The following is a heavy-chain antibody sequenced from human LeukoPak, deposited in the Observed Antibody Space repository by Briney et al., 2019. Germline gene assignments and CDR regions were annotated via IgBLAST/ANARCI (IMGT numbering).Heavy chain of an antibody. CDR3: AKDLNAVGPFDS. CDR1: GFTFSSYA. Sequence: GGSLRLSCAASGFTFSSYAMSWVRQAPGKGLEWVSAISGSGGSTYYADSVKGRFTNSRDNSKNTLYLHMTTLRAEDTAVYYCAKDLNAVGPFDSWGQGTLVTVSS. V-gene: IGHV3-23*01. CDR2: ISGSGGST. D-gene: IGHD6-19*01. J-gene: IGHJ4*02.